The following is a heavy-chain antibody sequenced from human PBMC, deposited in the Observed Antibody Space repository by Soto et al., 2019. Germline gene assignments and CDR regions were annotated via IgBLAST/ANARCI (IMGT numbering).Heavy chain of an antibody. CDR3: ARHAIFGVINWFDP. Sequence: SETLSLTCTVSGGSISSYYWSWIRQPPGKGLEWIGYIYYSGSTNYNPSLKSRVTISVDTSKNQFSLKLSSVTAADTAVYYCARHAIFGVINWFDPWGQGTLVTAPQ. CDR1: GGSISSYY. D-gene: IGHD3-3*01. V-gene: IGHV4-59*08. J-gene: IGHJ5*02. CDR2: IYYSGST.